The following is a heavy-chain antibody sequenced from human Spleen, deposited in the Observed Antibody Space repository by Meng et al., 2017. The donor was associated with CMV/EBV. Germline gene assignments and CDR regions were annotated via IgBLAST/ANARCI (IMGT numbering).Heavy chain of an antibody. Sequence: GESLKISCAASGFTFSSYALHWVRQAPGKGLEWLGVISYDASNEYSADSVKGRFTISRDNAKNTLYLQMNSLRAEDTAVYYCARCYGVFDGMDVWGQGTTVTVSS. D-gene: IGHD2-8*01. CDR1: GFTFSSYA. CDR2: ISYDASNE. V-gene: IGHV3-30*04. J-gene: IGHJ6*02. CDR3: ARCYGVFDGMDV.